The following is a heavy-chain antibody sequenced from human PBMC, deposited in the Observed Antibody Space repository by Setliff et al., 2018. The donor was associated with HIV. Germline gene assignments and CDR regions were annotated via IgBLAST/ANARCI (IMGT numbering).Heavy chain of an antibody. CDR2: IYTSGNT. CDR3: ARSLISLVREGVFDI. J-gene: IGHJ3*02. V-gene: IGHV4-4*07. Sequence: SETLSLTCTVSGGSISTYYWSWIRQPAGKGLEWIGRIYTSGNTNYSPSLKSRVTMSVDTSKNQFPLKLNSVTAADTAVYYCARSLISLVREGVFDIWGQGTMVTVSS. D-gene: IGHD3-10*01. CDR1: GGSISTYY.